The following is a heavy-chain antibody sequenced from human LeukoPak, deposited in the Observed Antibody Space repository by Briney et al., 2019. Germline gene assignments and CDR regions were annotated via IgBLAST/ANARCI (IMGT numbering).Heavy chain of an antibody. J-gene: IGHJ4*02. D-gene: IGHD3-10*01. CDR3: ARASLRGLWVDY. V-gene: IGHV4-59*01. CDR1: GGSISSYY. CDR2: IYYSGST. Sequence: KPSVTLSLTCTVSGGSISSYYWSWIRQPPGKGLEWIGYIYYSGSTNYNPSLKSRVTISVDTSKNQFSLKLSSVTAADTAVYYCARASLRGLWVDYWGQGTLVTVSS.